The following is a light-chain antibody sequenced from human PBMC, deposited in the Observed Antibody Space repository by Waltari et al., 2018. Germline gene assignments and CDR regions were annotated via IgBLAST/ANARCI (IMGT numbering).Light chain of an antibody. J-gene: IGLJ1*01. CDR2: ANN. Sequence: QSVLTPPPSVSGAARQRVTISCTGSSFNSGAGYDVHWYQQLPGAAPRLLIYANNNRPSGVPDRFSGSKSDTSASLAITGLQAEDEADYYCQSHDSSLSGYVFGTGTKVTVL. CDR1: SFNSGAGYD. V-gene: IGLV1-40*01. CDR3: QSHDSSLSGYV.